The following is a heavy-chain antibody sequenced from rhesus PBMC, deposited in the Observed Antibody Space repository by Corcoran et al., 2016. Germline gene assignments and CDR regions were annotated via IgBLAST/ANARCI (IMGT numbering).Heavy chain of an antibody. Sequence: EVQLVETGGGLVQPGGSLRLSCAASGFTFSSYAMQWVRQAPGKGLEWISAIVRGGGSTYYADSVKGRFTISRDNSKNTLSLQMNSLRAEDTAVYYCAKTRVVVVSATLDYWGQGVLVTVSS. CDR3: AKTRVVVVSATLDY. J-gene: IGHJ4*01. CDR2: IVRGGGST. CDR1: GFTFSSYA. V-gene: IGHV3S5*01. D-gene: IGHD2-39*02.